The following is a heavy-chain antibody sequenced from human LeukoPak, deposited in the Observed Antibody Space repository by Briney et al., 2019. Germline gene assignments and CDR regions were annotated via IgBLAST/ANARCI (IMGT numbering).Heavy chain of an antibody. CDR1: GGTFSSYG. V-gene: IGHV1-69*04. CDR3: ATDPTGTFDY. Sequence: GASVKVSCKASGGTFSSYGISWVRQAPGQGLEWMGRIIPIVGITNYAQKFQGRVTMTEDTSTDTAYMELSSLRSEDTAVYYCATDPTGTFDYWGQGTLVTVSS. D-gene: IGHD2-8*02. J-gene: IGHJ4*02. CDR2: IIPIVGIT.